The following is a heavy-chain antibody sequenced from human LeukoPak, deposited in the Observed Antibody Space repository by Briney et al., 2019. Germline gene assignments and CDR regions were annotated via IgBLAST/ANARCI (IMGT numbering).Heavy chain of an antibody. J-gene: IGHJ4*02. Sequence: GGSLRLSCAASGFSFRNYRMTWVRQAPGQGPEFLANIKPTGSETYYGDPVKGRFTISRDDANDLLFLQMNSLRGEDTAVYYCGTFGYEAAVDLWGRGTLVTVSS. CDR3: GTFGYEAAVDL. D-gene: IGHD6-13*01. V-gene: IGHV3-7*01. CDR1: GFSFRNYR. CDR2: IKPTGSET.